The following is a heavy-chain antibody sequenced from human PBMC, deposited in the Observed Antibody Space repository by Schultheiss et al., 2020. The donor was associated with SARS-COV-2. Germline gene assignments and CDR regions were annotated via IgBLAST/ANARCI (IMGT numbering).Heavy chain of an antibody. J-gene: IGHJ4*02. CDR3: ARVNLGYCSGGSCYYFDY. D-gene: IGHD2-15*01. CDR1: GYTFTYYA. Sequence: ASVKVSCKASGYTFTYYAIHWVRQAPGQRPEWMGWINAGNCDTKYSQKFQGRVTITADKSTSTAYMELSSLRSEDTAVYYCARVNLGYCSGGSCYYFDYWGQGTLVTVSS. CDR2: INAGNCDT. V-gene: IGHV1-3*01.